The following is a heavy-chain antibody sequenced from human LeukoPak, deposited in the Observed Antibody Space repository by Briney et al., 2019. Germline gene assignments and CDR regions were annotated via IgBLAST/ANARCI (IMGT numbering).Heavy chain of an antibody. CDR3: ARDREEMVRAPYAFGI. D-gene: IGHD3-10*01. J-gene: IGHJ3*02. CDR1: GFTFSSYP. Sequence: GGSLRLSCAASGFTFSSYPMTWVRQSPERGLEWVSAISGTGGSTSYADSLKGRFTISRDNSKNTLYLQMSSLTAEDTAVYYCARDREEMVRAPYAFGIWGQGTMVTVSS. CDR2: ISGTGGST. V-gene: IGHV3-23*01.